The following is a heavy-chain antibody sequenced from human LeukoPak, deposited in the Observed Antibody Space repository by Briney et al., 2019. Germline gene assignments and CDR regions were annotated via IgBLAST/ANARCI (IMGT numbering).Heavy chain of an antibody. CDR1: GFTFRKFG. CDR3: AKYRSGTYYNGLH. J-gene: IGHJ4*02. CDR2: IWYDGSNK. V-gene: IGHV3-33*03. D-gene: IGHD3-10*01. Sequence: PGGSLRLSCATSGFTFRKFGMHWVRQAPGKGLEWVAIIWYDGSNKYYVESVKGRFTISRDDSKRTVYLDMNTLRVEDTAVYYCAKYRSGTYYNGLHWGQGTLVTVSS.